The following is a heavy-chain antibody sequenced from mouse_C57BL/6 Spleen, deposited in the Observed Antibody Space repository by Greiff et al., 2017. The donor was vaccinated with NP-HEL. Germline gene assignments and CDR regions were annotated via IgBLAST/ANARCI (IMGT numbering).Heavy chain of an antibody. CDR3: ASPDYDGSSRYDFDY. V-gene: IGHV1-22*01. J-gene: IGHJ2*01. D-gene: IGHD1-1*01. CDR1: GYTFTDYH. CDR2: INPNNGGT. Sequence: EVQLQQSGPELVKPGASVKMSCKASGYTFTDYHMHWVKQSHGKSLEWIGYINPNNGGTSYNQKFKGKATLTVNKSSSTAYMGLRSLTSEDSAVYDGASPDYDGSSRYDFDYWGQGTTLTVSS.